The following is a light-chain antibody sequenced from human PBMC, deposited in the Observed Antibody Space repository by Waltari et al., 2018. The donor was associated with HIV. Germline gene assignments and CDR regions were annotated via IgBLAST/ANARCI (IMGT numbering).Light chain of an antibody. J-gene: IGKJ4*01. Sequence: DIVMTQSTLSLAVTPGEPASISCRPSQSLMKSNGYIYLDWYLQKPGQSPQLLIYLGSNRASGVPDRFSGSGSATDFTLKISRVEPEDVGIYYCMQGLEVPLTFGGGTRVEI. CDR2: LGS. V-gene: IGKV2-28*01. CDR1: QSLMKSNGYIY. CDR3: MQGLEVPLT.